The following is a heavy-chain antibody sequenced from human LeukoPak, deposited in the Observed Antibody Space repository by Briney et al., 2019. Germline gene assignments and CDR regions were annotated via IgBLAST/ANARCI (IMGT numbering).Heavy chain of an antibody. CDR3: ARDRNYYDSSGYYYY. J-gene: IGHJ4*02. Sequence: GGSLRLSCAASGFTFSSYWMSWVRQAPGKGLEWVANIKQDGSEKYYVDSVKGRFTISRDNAKNSLYLQMNSLRAEDTAAYYCARDRNYYDSSGYYYYWGQGTLVTVSS. D-gene: IGHD3-22*01. CDR1: GFTFSSYW. V-gene: IGHV3-7*01. CDR2: IKQDGSEK.